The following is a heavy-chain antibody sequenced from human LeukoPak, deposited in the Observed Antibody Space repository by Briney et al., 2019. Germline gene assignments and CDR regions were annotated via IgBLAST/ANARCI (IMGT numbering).Heavy chain of an antibody. CDR2: INPNSGGT. V-gene: IGHV1-2*02. J-gene: IGHJ4*02. CDR3: ATINWNYPPFDY. CDR1: GYTFTGYY. Sequence: ASVKVSCKASGYTFTGYYMHWVRQAPGQGLEWMGWINPNSGGTNYAQKFQGRVIMTRDTSISTAYMELSRLRSDDTAVYYCATINWNYPPFDYWGQGTLVTVSS. D-gene: IGHD1-7*01.